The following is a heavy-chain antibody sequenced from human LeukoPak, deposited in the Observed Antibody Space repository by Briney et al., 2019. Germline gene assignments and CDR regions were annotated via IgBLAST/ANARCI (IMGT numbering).Heavy chain of an antibody. CDR3: ARDLRGFGEPGNYYYYMDV. V-gene: IGHV3-30*03. CDR2: ISYDGSNK. Sequence: GRSLRLSCAASGFTFSSYGMYWVRQAPGKGLEWVAVISYDGSNKYYADSVKGRFTISRDNSKNTLYLQMNSLRSDDTAVYYCARDLRGFGEPGNYYYYMDVWGKGTTVTVSS. D-gene: IGHD3-10*01. J-gene: IGHJ6*03. CDR1: GFTFSSYG.